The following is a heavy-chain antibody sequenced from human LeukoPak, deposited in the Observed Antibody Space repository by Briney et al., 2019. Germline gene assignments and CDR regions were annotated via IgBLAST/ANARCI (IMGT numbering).Heavy chain of an antibody. V-gene: IGHV1-8*01. J-gene: IGHJ6*02. CDR3: ARGLGTGDYYYYGMDV. D-gene: IGHD1-26*01. CDR2: MNPNSGNT. CDR1: GYTFTSYD. Sequence: ASVKVSCKASGYTFTSYDINWVRQATGQGLEWMGWMNPNSGNTGYAQKFQGRVTMTRNTSISTAYMELSSLRSEDTAVYYCARGLGTGDYYYYGMDVWGQGTTVTVSS.